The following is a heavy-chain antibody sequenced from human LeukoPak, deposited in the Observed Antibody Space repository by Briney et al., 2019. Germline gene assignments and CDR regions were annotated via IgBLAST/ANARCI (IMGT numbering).Heavy chain of an antibody. D-gene: IGHD4-23*01. CDR3: AKDLCSTVVTPLCWYFDL. V-gene: IGHV3-30*18. CDR1: GFTFSSYG. Sequence: GGSLRLSCAASGFTFSSYGMHWVRQAPGKGLEWVAVISYDGSNKYCADSVKGRFTISRDNSKNTLYLQMNSPRAEDTAVYYCAKDLCSTVVTPLCWYFDLWGRGTLVTVSS. J-gene: IGHJ2*01. CDR2: ISYDGSNK.